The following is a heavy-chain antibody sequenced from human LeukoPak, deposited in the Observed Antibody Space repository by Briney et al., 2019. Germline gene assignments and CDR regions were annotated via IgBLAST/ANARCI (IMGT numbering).Heavy chain of an antibody. CDR3: GKGRLGGRSGTDS. J-gene: IGHJ4*02. D-gene: IGHD2-15*01. Sequence: PGGSLRLSCAASGFTFSGYSMNWVRQAPGKGLEWVSYISSGSSTIYYADSVRGRFTISRDNAKNSLYLQMSSLGVEDTAVYYCGKGRLGGRSGTDSWGQGTLVTVSS. CDR1: GFTFSGYS. CDR2: ISSGSSTI. V-gene: IGHV3-48*04.